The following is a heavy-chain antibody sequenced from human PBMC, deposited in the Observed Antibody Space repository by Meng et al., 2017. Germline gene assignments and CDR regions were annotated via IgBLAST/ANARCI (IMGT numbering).Heavy chain of an antibody. J-gene: IGHJ4*02. CDR1: GGSISSYD. Sequence: SETLSLTCTVSGGSISSYDWSWIRQPPGKGLEWIGYIYYSGSTNYNPPLKSRVTISVDTSKNQFSLKLSSVTAADTAVYYCARGGGKYCSSTSCYWVYFDYWGQGTLVTVSS. V-gene: IGHV4-59*01. D-gene: IGHD2-2*01. CDR3: ARGGGKYCSSTSCYWVYFDY. CDR2: IYYSGST.